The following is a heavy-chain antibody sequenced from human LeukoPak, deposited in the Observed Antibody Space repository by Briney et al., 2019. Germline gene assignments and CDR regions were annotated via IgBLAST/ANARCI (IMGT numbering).Heavy chain of an antibody. CDR3: ARVCHGSVYLVDAFDI. D-gene: IGHD3-10*01. J-gene: IGHJ3*02. V-gene: IGHV3-21*01. CDR1: GFTFSSYS. CDR2: ISSSSSYI. Sequence: GGSLRLSCAASGFTFSSYSMNWVRQAPGKGLEWVSSISSSSSYIYYADSVKGRFTISRDNAKNSPYLQMNSLRAEDTAVYYCARVCHGSVYLVDAFDIWGQGTMVTVSS.